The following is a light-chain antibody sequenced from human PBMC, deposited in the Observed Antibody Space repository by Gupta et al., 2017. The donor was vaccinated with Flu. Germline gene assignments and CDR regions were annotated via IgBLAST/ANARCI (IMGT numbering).Light chain of an antibody. Sequence: QSVLTPPPSASGTPGQRVTIDCSGSNSNIGSNNVYWHQQLPGTAPKVLIYRNNQRPSGVPDRFSGSKSGTSASLAISGLRSEDEADYYCAAWDDSLSAWMFGGGTKLTVL. CDR1: NSNIGSNN. J-gene: IGLJ3*02. V-gene: IGLV1-47*01. CDR2: RNN. CDR3: AAWDDSLSAWM.